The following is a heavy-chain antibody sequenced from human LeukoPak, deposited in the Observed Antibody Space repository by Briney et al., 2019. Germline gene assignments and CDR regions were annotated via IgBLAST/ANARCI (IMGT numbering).Heavy chain of an antibody. V-gene: IGHV3-7*01. J-gene: IGHJ4*02. CDR1: GFTFSSYW. CDR2: IKQDGSEK. CDR3: ARHSPFGLVYDREVDY. D-gene: IGHD3-22*01. Sequence: GGSLRLSCAASGFTFSSYWMSWVRQAPGKGLEWVANIKQDGSEKNYVDSMKGRFTISRDNAKNSLYLQMNSLRAEDTAVYYCARHSPFGLVYDREVDYWGQGTLVTVSS.